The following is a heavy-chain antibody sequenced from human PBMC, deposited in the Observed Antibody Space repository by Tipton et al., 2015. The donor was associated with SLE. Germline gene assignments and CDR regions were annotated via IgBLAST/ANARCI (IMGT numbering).Heavy chain of an antibody. J-gene: IGHJ4*02. CDR3: ATEGRIVGAPLVDY. CDR1: SSSSYY. CDR2: ISGSGGST. D-gene: IGHD1-26*01. V-gene: IGHV3-23*01. Sequence: SSSSYYWGWIRQAPGKGLEWVSAISGSGGSTYYADSVKGRFTISRDNSKNTLYLQMNSLRAEDTAVYYCATEGRIVGAPLVDYWGQGTLVTVSS.